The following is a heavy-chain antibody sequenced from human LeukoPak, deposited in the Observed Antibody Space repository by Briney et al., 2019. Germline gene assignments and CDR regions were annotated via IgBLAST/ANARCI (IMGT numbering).Heavy chain of an antibody. D-gene: IGHD1-1*01. CDR3: AKGSSAWNEVFHFDY. CDR1: GFTFDDYA. CDR2: INWNSGNI. J-gene: IGHJ4*02. V-gene: IGHV3-9*03. Sequence: PGGSLRLSCAASGFTFDDYAMHWVRQAPGKGLEWVSAINWNSGNIGYADSVKGRFTISRDNAKNSLYLQMNSLRAEDMASYYCAKGSSAWNEVFHFDYWGQGTLVTVSS.